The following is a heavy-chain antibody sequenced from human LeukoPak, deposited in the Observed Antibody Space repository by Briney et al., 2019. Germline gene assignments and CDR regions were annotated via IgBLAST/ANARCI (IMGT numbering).Heavy chain of an antibody. D-gene: IGHD3-16*01. CDR1: GGSISSGGYY. J-gene: IGHJ5*02. CDR2: IYYSGST. CDR3: ARDRGYYGDSKVWFDP. Sequence: SETLSLTCTVSGGSISSGGYYWSWIRQHPGKGLEWIGYIYYSGSTYYNPSLKSRVTISVDTSKNQFSLKLSSVTAADTAVYYCARDRGYYGDSKVWFDPWGQGTLVTVSS. V-gene: IGHV4-31*03.